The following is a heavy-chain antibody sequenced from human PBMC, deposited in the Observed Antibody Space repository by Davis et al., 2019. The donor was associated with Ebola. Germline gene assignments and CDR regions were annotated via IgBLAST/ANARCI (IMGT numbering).Heavy chain of an antibody. J-gene: IGHJ6*02. CDR3: ARVDSSGYYYGMDV. CDR1: GFTFSSYE. D-gene: IGHD1-26*01. V-gene: IGHV3-20*04. CDR2: INWNGGST. Sequence: PGGSLRLSCAASGFTFSSYEMNWVRQAPGKGLEWVSGINWNGGSTGYADSVKGRFTISRDNAKNSLYLQMNSLRVEDTAKYYCARVDSSGYYYGMDVWGQGTTVTVSS.